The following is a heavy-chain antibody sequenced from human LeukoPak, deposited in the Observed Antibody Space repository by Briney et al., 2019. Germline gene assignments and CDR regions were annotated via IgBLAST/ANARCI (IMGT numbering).Heavy chain of an antibody. Sequence: SETLSLTCTVSGGSISSHYWCWIRQPPAKGMEWVGYIYYSGSTNYNPSLKSRVTISVDTSKNQFSLKLSSVTAADTAVYYCARGSSGYLPDYWGQGTLVTVSS. CDR1: GGSISSHY. V-gene: IGHV4-59*11. J-gene: IGHJ4*02. CDR2: IYYSGST. D-gene: IGHD3-22*01. CDR3: ARGSSGYLPDY.